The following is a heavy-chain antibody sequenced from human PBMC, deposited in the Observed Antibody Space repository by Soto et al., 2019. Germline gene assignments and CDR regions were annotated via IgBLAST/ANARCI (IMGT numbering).Heavy chain of an antibody. CDR1: GYTFTNYY. V-gene: IGHV1-46*01. CDR3: ARGDTDY. J-gene: IGHJ4*02. CDR2: IHPDGGHT. Sequence: QVQLVQSGTEVKKPVASVKISCKASGYTFTNYYLQWVRQAPGQGLEWMGVIHPDGGHTTYSQKFQDTVTMTRDTFTSTIYMELSSLRAEDTALYYCARGDTDYLGQGTLVTVST.